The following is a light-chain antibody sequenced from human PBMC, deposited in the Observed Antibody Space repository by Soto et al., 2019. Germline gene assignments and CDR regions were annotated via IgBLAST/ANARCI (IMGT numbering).Light chain of an antibody. Sequence: QSVLTQPASVSGSPGQSITISCTGTSSDVGGYNYVSWYQQQPGKAPKLMIYDVSNRPSGVSTRFSGAKSGNTASLTISGLQADDEADYYCSSYTSSSTLVFGGGTKLTVL. V-gene: IGLV2-14*01. J-gene: IGLJ2*01. CDR3: SSYTSSSTLV. CDR2: DVS. CDR1: SSDVGGYNY.